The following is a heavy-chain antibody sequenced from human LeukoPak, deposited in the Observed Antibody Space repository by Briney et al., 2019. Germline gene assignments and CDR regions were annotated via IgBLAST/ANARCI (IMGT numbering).Heavy chain of an antibody. D-gene: IGHD3-22*01. V-gene: IGHV4-38-2*02. CDR2: IYHSGST. CDR3: ARVWSGNYYEDRGAFDI. J-gene: IGHJ3*02. Sequence: SETLSLTCTVSGYSISSGYYWGWIRQPPGKGLEWIGSIYHSGSTFDNPSLKSRVSISVDTSKNHFSLKLTSVTAADTAVYYCARVWSGNYYEDRGAFDIWGHGTMVTVSS. CDR1: GYSISSGYY.